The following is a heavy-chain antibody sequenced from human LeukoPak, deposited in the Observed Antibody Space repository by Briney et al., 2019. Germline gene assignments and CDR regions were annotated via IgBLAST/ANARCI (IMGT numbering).Heavy chain of an antibody. Sequence: GASLRLSCSVSGSTSSTYHMGWVRQAPGKGLEWVSIISDQEYYADSVKGRFAISRDSSKNTLYLQMYSLTAEDTAIYYCAQTLGPGRHYFISWGQGTLVTVSS. CDR2: ISDQE. CDR1: GSTSSTYH. D-gene: IGHD3-16*01. J-gene: IGHJ4*02. V-gene: IGHV3-23*01. CDR3: AQTLGPGRHYFIS.